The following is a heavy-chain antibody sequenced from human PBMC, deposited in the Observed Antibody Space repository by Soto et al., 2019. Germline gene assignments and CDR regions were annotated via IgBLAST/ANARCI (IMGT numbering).Heavy chain of an antibody. CDR1: GFTFHHYA. Sequence: QVHLVESGGGVAQPGMSLRLSCVASGFTFHHYAIDWVRQAPGKGLEWVAVVSYDGKYKDYAESVKGRFTISRDNSNNVVYLQMESLRPEDTAIYYCVKESGGSGRENDFDTWGQVTQVTVSS. D-gene: IGHD2-15*01. CDR3: VKESGGSGRENDFDT. J-gene: IGHJ4*02. CDR2: VSYDGKYK. V-gene: IGHV3-30*18.